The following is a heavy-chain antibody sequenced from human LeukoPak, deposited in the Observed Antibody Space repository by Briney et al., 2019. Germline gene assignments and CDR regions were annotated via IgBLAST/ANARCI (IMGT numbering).Heavy chain of an antibody. CDR1: GFTFSSYA. J-gene: IGHJ2*01. V-gene: IGHV3-23*01. D-gene: IGHD3-10*01. CDR3: AKDATNMGRGATFFDL. Sequence: PGGSLRLSCAASGFTFSSYAMSWVRQTPGKGLEWVSTMSGSGGSTYCADSVKGRFTISRDNSNKTVNLKMNSLRAEDTAVYYCAKDATNMGRGATFFDLWGRGTLVTVSS. CDR2: MSGSGGST.